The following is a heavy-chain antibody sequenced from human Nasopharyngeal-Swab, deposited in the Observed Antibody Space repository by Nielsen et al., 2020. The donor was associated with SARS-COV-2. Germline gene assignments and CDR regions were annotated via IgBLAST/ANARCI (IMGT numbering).Heavy chain of an antibody. V-gene: IGHV1-46*01. CDR2: INPTDGST. Sequence: ASVKVSCKASGHTFTSYYLHWVRQAPGQGLEWMGIINPTDGSTSYAQKFEGRVTMTRVTSTSTVYMELNSLRSEDTAVYYCARVLPFRITGTSGMDVWGQETTVTVSS. D-gene: IGHD1-7*01. CDR3: ARVLPFRITGTSGMDV. J-gene: IGHJ6*02. CDR1: GHTFTSYY.